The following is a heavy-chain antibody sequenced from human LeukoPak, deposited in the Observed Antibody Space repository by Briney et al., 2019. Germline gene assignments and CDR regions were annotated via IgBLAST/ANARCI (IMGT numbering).Heavy chain of an antibody. J-gene: IGHJ4*02. CDR3: AKRGVIRVILVGFHKEAYYFDS. CDR2: ISGSGGGT. V-gene: IGHV3-23*01. Sequence: RPGGSLRLSCEVSGITLSNYGMSWVRQAPGKGLEWVAGISGSGGGTNYADSVKGRFTISRDNSKNTLYLQMNSLRAEDTAVYFCAKRGVIRVILVGFHKEAYYFDSWGQGALVTVSS. D-gene: IGHD3-10*01. CDR1: GITLSNYG.